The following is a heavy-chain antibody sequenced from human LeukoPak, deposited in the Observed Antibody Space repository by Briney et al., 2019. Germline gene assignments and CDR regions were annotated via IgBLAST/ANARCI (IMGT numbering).Heavy chain of an antibody. CDR3: ARAPNAFDI. CDR2: IYYSGST. CDR1: GGSISSYY. V-gene: IGHV4-59*01. J-gene: IGHJ3*02. Sequence: SETLSLTCTVSGGSISSYYWSWIRQPPGKGLEWIGYIYYSGSTNNNPSLKSRVTTSVDTSKNQFSLKLSSVTAADTAVYYCARAPNAFDIWGQGTMVTVSS.